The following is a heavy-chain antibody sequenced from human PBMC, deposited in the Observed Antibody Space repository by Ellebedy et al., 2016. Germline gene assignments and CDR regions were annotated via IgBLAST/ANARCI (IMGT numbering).Heavy chain of an antibody. CDR2: ISTDGSSA. J-gene: IGHJ6*02. CDR3: TRMGVLPTSYYGMDV. D-gene: IGHD3-10*01. Sequence: GGSLRLSCAASGFTLRSYWMHWVRQAPGQGLVWVSRISTDGSSATYADSVKGRFTIPRDNAKNTLYLQMNSLRVEDTALYYCTRMGVLPTSYYGMDVWGQGTTVTVSS. V-gene: IGHV3-74*01. CDR1: GFTLRSYW.